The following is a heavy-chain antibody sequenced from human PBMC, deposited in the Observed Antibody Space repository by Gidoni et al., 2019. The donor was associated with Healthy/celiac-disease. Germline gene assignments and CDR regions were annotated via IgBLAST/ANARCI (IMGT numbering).Heavy chain of an antibody. V-gene: IGHV3-64*01. D-gene: IGHD1-26*01. Sequence: EVQLVESGGSLVQPGGSLSLSSEASGCPCNASALHWVRQAPGKGLEYVSAISRNGGSTYYANSVKGRFTISRDNSKNTLYLQMGSLRAEDMAVYYWARDSHYWYSGSFGGAGGIDYWGQGTLVTVSS. CDR2: ISRNGGST. CDR3: ARDSHYWYSGSFGGAGGIDY. J-gene: IGHJ4*02. CDR1: GCPCNASA.